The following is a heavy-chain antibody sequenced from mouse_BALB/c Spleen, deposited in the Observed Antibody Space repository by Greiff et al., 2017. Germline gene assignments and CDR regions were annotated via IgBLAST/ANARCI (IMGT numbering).Heavy chain of an antibody. D-gene: IGHD1-2*01. CDR1: GYTFTDYE. CDR3: TREGLYGFAY. CDR2: IDPETGGT. V-gene: IGHV1-15*01. Sequence: VQLQQSGAELVRPGASVTLSCKASGYTFTDYEMHWVKQTPVHGLEWIGAIDPETGGTAYNQKFKGKATLTADKSSSTAYMELRSLTSEDSAVYYCTREGLYGFAYWGQGTLVTVSA. J-gene: IGHJ3*01.